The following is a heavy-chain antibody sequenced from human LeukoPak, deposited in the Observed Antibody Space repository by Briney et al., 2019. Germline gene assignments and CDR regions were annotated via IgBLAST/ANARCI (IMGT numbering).Heavy chain of an antibody. CDR3: VRDAAHGFAPA. CDR1: GGSISSYY. CDR2: ISSSGRT. V-gene: IGHV4-4*07. Sequence: SETLSLTCTVSGGSISSYYWSWIRQPAGEGLEWIVRISSSGRTDYNPSLKSRVTMSVDTSKNQFSLKLPSVTAADTDVFYCVRDAAHGFAPAWGQGTQVTVSS. D-gene: IGHD3-16*01. J-gene: IGHJ5*02.